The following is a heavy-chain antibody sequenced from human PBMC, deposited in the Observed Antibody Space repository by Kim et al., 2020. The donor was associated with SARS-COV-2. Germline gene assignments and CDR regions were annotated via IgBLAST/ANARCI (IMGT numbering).Heavy chain of an antibody. V-gene: IGHV4-59*01. J-gene: IGHJ4*02. CDR2: IYYSGTT. D-gene: IGHD6-19*01. CDR3: AREREGYTSGWYCDY. Sequence: SETLSLTCTVSGGSISSYYWSWIRQTPGKGLEWIGNIYYSGTTNYNHSLKRRVTISVDTSKNQFALKLSSVTAADTAVYYCAREREGYTSGWYCDYWGQGTLVSVSS. CDR1: GGSISSYY.